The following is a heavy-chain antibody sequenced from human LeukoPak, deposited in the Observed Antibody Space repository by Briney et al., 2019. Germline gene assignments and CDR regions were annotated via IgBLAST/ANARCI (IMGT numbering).Heavy chain of an antibody. J-gene: IGHJ3*02. CDR2: ISSSGSTI. D-gene: IGHD2-21*02. Sequence: GGSLRLSCAASGFTFSSYEMNWVRQAPGKGLEWVSYISSSGSTIYYADSVKGRFTISRDNAKNSLYLQMNSLRAEDTAVYYCARTCGGDCYYGRDAFDIWGQRTMVTVSS. V-gene: IGHV3-48*03. CDR3: ARTCGGDCYYGRDAFDI. CDR1: GFTFSSYE.